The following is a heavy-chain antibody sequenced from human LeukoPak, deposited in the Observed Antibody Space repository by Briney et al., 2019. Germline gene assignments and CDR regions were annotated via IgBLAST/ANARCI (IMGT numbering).Heavy chain of an antibody. CDR3: ARDMYWDTAMVSAFDI. CDR2: MNPNSGNT. J-gene: IGHJ3*02. D-gene: IGHD5-18*01. CDR1: GYTFTSYD. V-gene: IGHV1-8*01. Sequence: VASVKVSCKASGYTFTSYDINWVRQATGQGLEWMGWMNPNSGNTGYAQKFQGRVTMTRNTSISTAYMELSSLRSEDTAVYYCARDMYWDTAMVSAFDIWGQGTMVTVSS.